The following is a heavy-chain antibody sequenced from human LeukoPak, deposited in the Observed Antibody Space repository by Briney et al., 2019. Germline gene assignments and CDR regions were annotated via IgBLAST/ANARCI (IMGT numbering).Heavy chain of an antibody. D-gene: IGHD3-3*01. V-gene: IGHV4-4*07. CDR3: ARDFWSGPESLNWFDP. CDR1: GGSISSYY. J-gene: IGHJ5*02. CDR2: IYTSGST. Sequence: SETLSLTCTVSGGSISSYYWSWIRQPAGKGLEWIGRIYTSGSTNYNPSLKSRVTMSVDTSKNQFSLKLSSVTAADTAVYYCARDFWSGPESLNWFDPWGQGTLVTVSS.